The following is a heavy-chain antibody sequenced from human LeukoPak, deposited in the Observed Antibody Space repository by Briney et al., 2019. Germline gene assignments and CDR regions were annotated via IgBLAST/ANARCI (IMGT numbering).Heavy chain of an antibody. CDR3: ARDREGSSYYYYYYYMDV. D-gene: IGHD5-24*01. J-gene: IGHJ6*03. Sequence: ASVKVSCTASGCTFISYAISWVRQAPGQGLEWMGRIIPIFGTANYAQKFQGRVTITADKSTSTAYMELSSPRSEDTAVYYCARDREGSSYYYYYYYMDVWGKGTTVTVSS. CDR1: GCTFISYA. V-gene: IGHV1-69*06. CDR2: IIPIFGTA.